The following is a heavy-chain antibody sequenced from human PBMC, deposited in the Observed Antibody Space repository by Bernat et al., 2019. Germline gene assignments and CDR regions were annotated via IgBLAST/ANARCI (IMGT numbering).Heavy chain of an antibody. J-gene: IGHJ4*02. V-gene: IGHV3-23*01. D-gene: IGHD3-16*02. CDR3: AKDRSGRFDY. CDR2: ISGSGGST. CDR1: GFIFSSHA. Sequence: EVQLLESGGCLVQPGGSLRLSCAASGFIFSSHAMNWVRQAPGKGLEWVSGISGSGGSTYYADSVKGRFTISRDNSKNTLYLQMNSLRAEDTAVYYCAKDRSGRFDYWGQGTLVTVSS.